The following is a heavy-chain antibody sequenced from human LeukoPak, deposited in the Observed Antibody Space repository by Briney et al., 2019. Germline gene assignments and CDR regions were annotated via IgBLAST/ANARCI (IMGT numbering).Heavy chain of an antibody. CDR2: IQQGGSEK. CDR3: ARGTESWFGVQDALYM. D-gene: IGHD3-10*01. CDR1: GLVLSDYW. Sequence: PGGSLRLSRAGSGLVLSDYWVRWVHQAPGKGREWGANIQQGGSEKHYLDSVKGRFTIFRDNAKNSVYLQMNNLGGEDTAVYYCARGTESWFGVQDALYMWGQGTSVTVSS. V-gene: IGHV3-7*01. J-gene: IGHJ3*02.